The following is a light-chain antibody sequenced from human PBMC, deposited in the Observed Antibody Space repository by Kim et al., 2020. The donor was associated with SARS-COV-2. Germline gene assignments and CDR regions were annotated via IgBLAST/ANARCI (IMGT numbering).Light chain of an antibody. V-gene: IGKV3-11*01. CDR1: QDVSGF. Sequence: SLSPGEGATLSCRASQDVSGFLAWYQQRPGQAPRLLIYDASNRATGIPARFRGSGSGTDFTLTISTLEPEDFATYYCQRSSWPITFGQGTRLEIK. J-gene: IGKJ5*01. CDR2: DAS. CDR3: QRSSWPIT.